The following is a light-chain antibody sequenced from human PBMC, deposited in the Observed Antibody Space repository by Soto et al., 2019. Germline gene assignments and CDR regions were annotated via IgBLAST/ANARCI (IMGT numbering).Light chain of an antibody. CDR2: GAS. V-gene: IGKV3-20*01. CDR3: QQYGSSPELT. Sequence: IVLTQSPGTLALSPGERATLSCRASQSVSSSYLAWYQQKPGQAPRLLIYGASSRATGIPDRFSGSGSVTDFTLTISRLEPEDFAVYYCQQYGSSPELTFGGGTKVEIK. J-gene: IGKJ4*01. CDR1: QSVSSSY.